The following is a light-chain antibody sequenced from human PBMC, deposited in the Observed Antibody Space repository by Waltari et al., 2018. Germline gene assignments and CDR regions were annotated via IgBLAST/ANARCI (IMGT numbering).Light chain of an antibody. Sequence: EIVMTQLLATLAVSPGDTATLSCWASQTISTTIAWYQQKPGQAPKFLIYGASVRAPGIPARFSGSGSGTEYTLTIAGLQSEDFAVYYCQQFENWPYTFGQGTKLEIK. CDR3: QQFENWPYT. V-gene: IGKV3-15*01. CDR2: GAS. CDR1: QTISTT. J-gene: IGKJ2*01.